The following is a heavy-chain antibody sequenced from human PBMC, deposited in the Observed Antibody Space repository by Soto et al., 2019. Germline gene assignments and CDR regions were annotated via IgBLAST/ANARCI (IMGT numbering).Heavy chain of an antibody. CDR1: CCSISSGGYY. V-gene: IGHV4-31*03. CDR2: IYYSGRT. D-gene: IGHD6-13*01. Sequence: VHLQESGPGLVKPSQTLSLTCTVSCCSISSGGYYWSWIRQHPGQVLEWIGYIYYSGRTYYNPSLKSRVTISVDTSNKQFSLQLSSVTAADPSVYYCARRPRQQVHSFDYWGQGTLVTVSS. J-gene: IGHJ4*02. CDR3: ARRPRQQVHSFDY.